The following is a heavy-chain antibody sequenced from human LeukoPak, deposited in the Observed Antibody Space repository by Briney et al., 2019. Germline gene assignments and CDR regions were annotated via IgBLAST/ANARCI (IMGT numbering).Heavy chain of an antibody. J-gene: IGHJ4*02. CDR3: ATLGKHFWSGYPSRTFDY. V-gene: IGHV1-69-2*01. D-gene: IGHD3-3*02. CDR2: VDPEDGET. CDR1: GYTFTDYY. Sequence: ASVKVSCKVSGYTFTDYYMHWVPQAPGKGLEWMGLVDPEDGETIYAEKFQGRVTITADTSTDTAYMELSSLRSEDTAVYYCATLGKHFWSGYPSRTFDYWGQGTLVTVSS.